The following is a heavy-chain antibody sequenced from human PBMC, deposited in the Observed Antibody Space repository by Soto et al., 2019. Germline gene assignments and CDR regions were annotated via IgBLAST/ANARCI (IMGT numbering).Heavy chain of an antibody. CDR3: AKQQLMVYSGYGMDV. D-gene: IGHD2-8*01. CDR1: GFSFSDNY. J-gene: IGHJ6*02. CDR2: ISSGGRDI. Sequence: QVQLVESGGGLVKSGGSLRLSCAASGFSFSDNYMSWIRQAPGKGLEWVSYISSGGRDIYYADSVKGRFTISRDNGKNSLYLQMNSLRAEDTAVYDCAKQQLMVYSGYGMDVWGQGTTVTVSS. V-gene: IGHV3-11*01.